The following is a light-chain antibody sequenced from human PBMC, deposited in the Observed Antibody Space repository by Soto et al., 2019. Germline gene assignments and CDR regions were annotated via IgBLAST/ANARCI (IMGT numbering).Light chain of an antibody. V-gene: IGKV1-12*01. CDR1: QGISTW. CDR3: QQANTFPIT. CDR2: GAS. J-gene: IGKJ5*01. Sequence: EIQITQSPSSFSSSVPERDTITCRASQGISTWLAWYQQKAGKAPNLLIYGASNLHSGVPSRFSGSGSGTNFTLTISSLQPEDFATYYCQQANTFPITFGQGTRLEIK.